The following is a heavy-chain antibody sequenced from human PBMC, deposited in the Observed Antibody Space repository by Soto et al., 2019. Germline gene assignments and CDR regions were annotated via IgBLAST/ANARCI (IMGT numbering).Heavy chain of an antibody. CDR3: APQARVVVEGRWFDP. CDR1: GYSISSGYH. CDR2: VHHSGST. V-gene: IGHV4-38-2*01. D-gene: IGHD2-15*01. J-gene: IGHJ5*02. Sequence: SETLSLTCAVSGYSISSGYHWGWIRQPPGKGLEWLGSVHHSGSTYYNPSLKSRLTISVDKSKNQFSLNLTSVTAADTAVYYCAPQARVVVEGRWFDPWGQGTLLTV.